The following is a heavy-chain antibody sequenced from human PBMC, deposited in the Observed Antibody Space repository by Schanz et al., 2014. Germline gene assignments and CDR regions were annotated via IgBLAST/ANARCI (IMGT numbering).Heavy chain of an antibody. J-gene: IGHJ3*02. Sequence: VQLVESGGGVVQPGRSLRLSCAASGFTFSSYAMSWVRQAPGKGLEWVSAISGSGGSTYYADSVKGRFTISRDNSKNTLYLQMNNLRAEDTSVYYCAKGRFGELSAFDIWGQGTMVTVSS. V-gene: IGHV3-23*04. CDR1: GFTFSSYA. D-gene: IGHD3-10*01. CDR2: ISGSGGST. CDR3: AKGRFGELSAFDI.